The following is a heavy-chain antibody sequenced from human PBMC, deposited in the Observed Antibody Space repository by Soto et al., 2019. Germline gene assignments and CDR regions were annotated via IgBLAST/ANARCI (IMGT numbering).Heavy chain of an antibody. Sequence: GGSLGLSCAAFGFTFSSYAMSWVRQAPGKGLEWVSAISGSGGSTYYADSVKGRFTISRDNSKNTLYLQMNSLRAEDTAVYFVAATSYYYYGMDVWGQGTTVTVSS. CDR3: AATSYYYYGMDV. CDR1: GFTFSSYA. D-gene: IGHD2-15*01. V-gene: IGHV3-23*01. J-gene: IGHJ6*02. CDR2: ISGSGGST.